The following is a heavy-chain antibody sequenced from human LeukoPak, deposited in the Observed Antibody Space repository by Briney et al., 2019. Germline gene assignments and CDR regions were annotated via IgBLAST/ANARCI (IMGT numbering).Heavy chain of an antibody. V-gene: IGHV3-23*01. D-gene: IGHD3-10*01. Sequence: GGSLRLSCAASGFTFSSYGMGWVRQAPGKGLEWVSAISGSGGSTYYADSVKGRFTISRDNSKNTLYLQMNSLRAEDTAVYYCAKIYPPRPVRPRTNWFDPWGQGTLVTVSS. CDR3: AKIYPPRPVRPRTNWFDP. CDR2: ISGSGGST. CDR1: GFTFSSYG. J-gene: IGHJ5*02.